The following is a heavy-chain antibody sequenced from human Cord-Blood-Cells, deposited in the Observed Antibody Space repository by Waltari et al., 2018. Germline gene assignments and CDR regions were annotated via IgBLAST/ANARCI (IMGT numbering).Heavy chain of an antibody. J-gene: IGHJ3*02. CDR3: ARANWNYAFDI. D-gene: IGHD1-7*01. CDR1: GYTFTGYY. V-gene: IGHV1-2*02. CDR2: INPHSGGT. Sequence: QVQLVQSGAEVKKPGASVKVSCKASGYTFTGYYMHWVRQAPGQGLEWMGWINPHSGGTNYAQNFQGRVTMTRDTSISTAYMELSRLRSDDTAVYYCARANWNYAFDIWGQGTMVTVTS.